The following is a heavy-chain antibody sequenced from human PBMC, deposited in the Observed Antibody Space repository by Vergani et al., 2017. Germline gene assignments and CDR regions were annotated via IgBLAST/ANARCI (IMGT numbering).Heavy chain of an antibody. V-gene: IGHV4-34*01. CDR2: INHSGST. D-gene: IGHD3-9*01. Sequence: QVQLQQWGAGLLKPSETLSLTCAVYGGSFSGYYWSWIRQPPGKGLEWIGEINHSGSTNYNQSLKSRVTISVDTSKNQFSLKLSTLTAADTAVYYSARCSGLYLSGYSSETPYYYYMDVWGKGTTVTVSS. CDR1: GGSFSGYY. J-gene: IGHJ6*03. CDR3: ARCSGLYLSGYSSETPYYYYMDV.